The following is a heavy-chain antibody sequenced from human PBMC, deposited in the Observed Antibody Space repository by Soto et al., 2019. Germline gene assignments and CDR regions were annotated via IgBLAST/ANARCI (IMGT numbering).Heavy chain of an antibody. Sequence: PGGSLRLSCAASGFRFDDYNIHWVRQAPGKGLEWVSLITWNSGNTYYADPVKGRFTISRDGTTESVSLQMTSLKREDTGLYYCARETLSFGSALDVWGQGTMVTVSS. CDR1: GFRFDDYN. CDR2: ITWNSGNT. V-gene: IGHV3-43*01. D-gene: IGHD3-3*01. J-gene: IGHJ6*02. CDR3: ARETLSFGSALDV.